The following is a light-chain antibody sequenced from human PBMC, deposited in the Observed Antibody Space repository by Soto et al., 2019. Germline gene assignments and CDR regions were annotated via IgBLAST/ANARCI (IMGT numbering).Light chain of an antibody. CDR1: SSDIGGYTY. CDR2: EDN. Sequence: QSALTQPPSASGSPGQSVTISCTGNSSDIGGYTYVSWYQHHPGKAPKLMIYEDNKRPSGVPDRFSGSKSGNTASLTVSVLQAEDEADYYCTSFAGSNSYVFGTGTKVTVL. V-gene: IGLV2-8*01. CDR3: TSFAGSNSYV. J-gene: IGLJ1*01.